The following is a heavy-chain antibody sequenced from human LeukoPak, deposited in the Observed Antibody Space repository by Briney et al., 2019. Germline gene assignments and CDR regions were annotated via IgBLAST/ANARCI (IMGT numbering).Heavy chain of an antibody. Sequence: GESLKISCKGSGYSFTSYWIGWVRQMPGKGLEWMGIIYPGDSDTRYSPSFQGQVTISADKSISTAYLQWSSLKASDTAMYYRARRGSSTGCYHRQINGVCYKPPDYWGQGTLVTVSS. J-gene: IGHJ4*02. D-gene: IGHD2-2*01. CDR3: ARRGSSTGCYHRQINGVCYKPPDY. CDR1: GYSFTSYW. V-gene: IGHV5-51*01. CDR2: IYPGDSDT.